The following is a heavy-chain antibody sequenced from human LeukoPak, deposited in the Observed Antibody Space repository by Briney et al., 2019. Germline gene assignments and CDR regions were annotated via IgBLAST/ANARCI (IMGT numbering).Heavy chain of an antibody. V-gene: IGHV3-74*01. CDR1: GYTFSRYW. CDR3: TTDTFGARDS. Sequence: GGSLRLSCAASGYTFSRYWMHWVRQGPGKGLVWVSRINEDGSYTSYAESVRGRFTISRDNAKNTLYLQMNSLRAEDAAVYYCTTDTFGARDSWGQGTLVTVSS. D-gene: IGHD3-10*01. CDR2: INEDGSYT. J-gene: IGHJ4*02.